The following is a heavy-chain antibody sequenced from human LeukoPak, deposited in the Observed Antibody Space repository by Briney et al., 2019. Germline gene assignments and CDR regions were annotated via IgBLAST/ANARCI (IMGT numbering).Heavy chain of an antibody. CDR1: GFTFSSYA. CDR3: AKDSGYYDSSGYYYNFDY. J-gene: IGHJ4*02. CDR2: ISGSGGST. D-gene: IGHD3-22*01. Sequence: GGSLRLSCAASGFTFSSYAMSWVRQAPGKGLEWVSAISGSGGSTYYADSVKGRFTISRDNSKNTLYLQMNSLRAEDTAVCYCAKDSGYYDSSGYYYNFDYWGQGTLVTVSS. V-gene: IGHV3-23*01.